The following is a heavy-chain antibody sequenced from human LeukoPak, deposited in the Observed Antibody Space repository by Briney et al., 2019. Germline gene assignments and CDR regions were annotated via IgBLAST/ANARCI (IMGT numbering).Heavy chain of an antibody. V-gene: IGHV4-59*01. CDR2: IYYSGST. CDR3: ARVRGEWLWGGGVDY. Sequence: SETLSLTCTVSGGSISSYYWSWIRQPPGKGLEWIGYIYYSGSTNYNPSLKSRVTISVDTSKNQFSLKLSSVTAADTAVYYCARVRGEWLWGGGVDYWGQGTLVTVSS. D-gene: IGHD3-3*01. J-gene: IGHJ4*02. CDR1: GGSISSYY.